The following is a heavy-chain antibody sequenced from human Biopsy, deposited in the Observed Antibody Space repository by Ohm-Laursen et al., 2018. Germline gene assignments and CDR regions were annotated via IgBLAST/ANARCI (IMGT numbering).Heavy chain of an antibody. D-gene: IGHD4-17*01. CDR1: GFTFKNYA. V-gene: IGHV3-23*01. J-gene: IGHJ4*02. CDR2: IDSSAAST. CDR3: ASDLNGDPSAFDY. Sequence: SLRLSCAASGFTFKNYAMNWVRQAPGKGLDWVSSIDSSAASTFYADSVKGRSTISRDNPKNTLFLQMNSLRAADTAIYYCASDLNGDPSAFDYWGQGTPVTVSS.